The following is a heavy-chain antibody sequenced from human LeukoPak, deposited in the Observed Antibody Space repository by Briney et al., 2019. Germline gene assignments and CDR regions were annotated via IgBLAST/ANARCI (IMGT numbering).Heavy chain of an antibody. J-gene: IGHJ4*02. CDR2: INPSGGST. V-gene: IGHV1-46*01. CDR1: GYSFTSFG. Sequence: ASVKVSCKASGYSFTSFGMNWVRQAPGQGLEWMGIINPSGGSTSYAQKFQGRVTMTRDTSTSTVYMELSSLRSEDTAVYYCARDGQGHTVDYWGQGTLVTVSS. CDR3: ARDGQGHTVDY.